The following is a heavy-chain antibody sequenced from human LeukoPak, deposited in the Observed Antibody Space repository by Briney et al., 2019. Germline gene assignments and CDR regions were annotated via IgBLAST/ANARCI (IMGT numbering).Heavy chain of an antibody. D-gene: IGHD1-26*01. CDR2: INPSGGST. Sequence: GASVKVSCKASGNTFTSYYMHWVRQAPGRGLEWMGIINPSGGSTSYAQKFQGRVTMTRDTSTSTVYMELSSLRSEDTAVYYCARVGWELRDYFDYWGQGTLVTVSS. CDR3: ARVGWELRDYFDY. J-gene: IGHJ4*02. V-gene: IGHV1-46*01. CDR1: GNTFTSYY.